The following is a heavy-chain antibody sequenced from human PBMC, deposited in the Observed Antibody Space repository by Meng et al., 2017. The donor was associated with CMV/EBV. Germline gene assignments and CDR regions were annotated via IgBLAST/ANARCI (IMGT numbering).Heavy chain of an antibody. Sequence: GGSLRLSCAASGFTFSSYAMHWVRQAPGKGLEWVAVISYDGSNKYYADSVKGRFTISRDNAKNSLYLQMNSLRAEDTAVYYCARVKSAYDFWSGYYLDYWGQGTLVTVSS. CDR3: ARVKSAYDFWSGYYLDY. CDR2: ISYDGSNK. V-gene: IGHV3-30*04. D-gene: IGHD3-3*01. CDR1: GFTFSSYA. J-gene: IGHJ4*02.